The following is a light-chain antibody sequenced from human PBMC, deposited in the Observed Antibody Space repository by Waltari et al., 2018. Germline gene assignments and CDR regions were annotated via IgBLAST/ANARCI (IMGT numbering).Light chain of an antibody. CDR3: SSYISSSTLEL. CDR1: SSDVGGYNY. Sequence: QSALTQPASVSGSPGQSITIPCTGTSSDVGGYNYVSWYQQHPGKPPKPIIYDVRNRPSGVSNRCSGSKSGNTASLTISGLQAEDEADYYCSSYISSSTLELFGGGTSLTVL. CDR2: DVR. V-gene: IGLV2-14*03. J-gene: IGLJ2*01.